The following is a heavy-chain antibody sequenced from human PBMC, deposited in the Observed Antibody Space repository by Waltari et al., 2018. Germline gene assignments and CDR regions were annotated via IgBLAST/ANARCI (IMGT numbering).Heavy chain of an antibody. V-gene: IGHV1-69*01. CDR3: ARVHVNYYDKTSAGYFDL. J-gene: IGHJ2*01. Sequence: QVQLVQSGDEVTKPGSSVQVSCKASGGTFTRYAISWVRQAPGQGLEWMGDIIPMFGTANYAQKFQDRVTITADESTSTAYMELSSLRSEDTAVYYCARVHVNYYDKTSAGYFDLWGRGTLVTVSS. D-gene: IGHD3-22*01. CDR1: GGTFTRYA. CDR2: IIPMFGTA.